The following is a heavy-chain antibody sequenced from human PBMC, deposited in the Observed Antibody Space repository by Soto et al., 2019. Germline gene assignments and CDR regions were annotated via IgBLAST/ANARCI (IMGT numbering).Heavy chain of an antibody. Sequence: SVKVSCKASGDTFSSYGINWVRQAPGQGLEWMGGLIPIFGTANYAQKFQGRVTITADMSTSTAYLELSSLRSEDTAVYYCAADLASTRLYYYYGMDVWGQAITVTVSS. CDR1: GDTFSSYG. CDR3: AADLASTRLYYYYGMDV. V-gene: IGHV1-69*06. J-gene: IGHJ6*02. CDR2: LIPIFGTA.